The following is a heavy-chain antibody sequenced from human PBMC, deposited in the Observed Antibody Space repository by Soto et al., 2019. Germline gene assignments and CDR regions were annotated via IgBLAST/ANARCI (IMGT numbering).Heavy chain of an antibody. CDR2: ISYDGSEK. D-gene: IGHD3-16*02. J-gene: IGHJ4*02. CDR3: AKALGELSPESYDY. V-gene: IGHV3-30*18. Sequence: QVQLVESGGGVVQPGTSLRLSCAASGFKFSFFAMHWVRQAPGKGLEWVAVISYDGSEKYYADSVKGRFSISRDNSKNTLTLQMNSLRPDDTAVYFCAKALGELSPESYDYWGQGKLITVSS. CDR1: GFKFSFFA.